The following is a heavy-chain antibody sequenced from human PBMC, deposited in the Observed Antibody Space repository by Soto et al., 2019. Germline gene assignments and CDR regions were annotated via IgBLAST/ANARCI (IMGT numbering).Heavy chain of an antibody. CDR3: ARRIAAAGYNRNWFDP. D-gene: IGHD6-13*01. CDR2: IYYSGST. Sequence: PSETLSLTCTVSGGSVSSGSYYWSWIRQPPGKGLEWIGYIYYSGSTNYNPSLKSRVTISVDTSKNQFSLKLGSVTAADTAVYYCARRIAAAGYNRNWFDPWGQGTLVTVSS. V-gene: IGHV4-61*01. CDR1: GGSVSSGSYY. J-gene: IGHJ5*02.